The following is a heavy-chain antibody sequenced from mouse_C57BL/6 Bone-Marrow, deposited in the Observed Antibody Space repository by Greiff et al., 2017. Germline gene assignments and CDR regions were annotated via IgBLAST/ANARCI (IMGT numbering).Heavy chain of an antibody. CDR2: ISSGGSYT. CDR3: AREVTPYDYARDY. D-gene: IGHD2-13*01. V-gene: IGHV5-6*01. CDR1: GFTFSSYG. J-gene: IGHJ4*01. Sequence: EVQVVESGGDLVKPGGSLKLSCAASGFTFSSYGMSWVRQTPDKRLEWVATISSGGSYTYYQDSVKGRFTISSDNAKNTLYLHMSSLNSEDTAMYYCAREVTPYDYARDYWGQGTSVTVSS.